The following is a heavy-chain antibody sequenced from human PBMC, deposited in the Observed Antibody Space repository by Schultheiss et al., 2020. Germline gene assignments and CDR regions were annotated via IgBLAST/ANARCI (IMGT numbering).Heavy chain of an antibody. V-gene: IGHV4-59*12. CDR2: IYYSGST. CDR3: AREGGGNWLYYFDY. Sequence: SETLSLTCTVSGGSISSYYWSWTRQPPGKGLEWIGYIYYSGSTYYNPSLKSRVTISVDTSKNQFSLKLSSVTAADTAVYYCAREGGGNWLYYFDYWGQGTLVTVSS. J-gene: IGHJ4*02. D-gene: IGHD4-23*01. CDR1: GGSISSYY.